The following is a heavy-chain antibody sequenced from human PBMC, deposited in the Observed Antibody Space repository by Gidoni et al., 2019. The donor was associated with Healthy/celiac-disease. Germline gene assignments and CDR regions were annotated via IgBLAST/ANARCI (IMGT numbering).Heavy chain of an antibody. CDR3: ARVGPALNWFDP. CDR1: GFTFSDYY. Sequence: QVQLVESGGGLAKPSRILRRYCAAPGFTFSDYYMGWIRQAPGKGRGCVSYISSSSSYTNYADSVKGRFTISRDNAKISLYLQMNSLRAEDTAVYYCARVGPALNWFDPWGQGTLVTVSS. V-gene: IGHV3-11*06. J-gene: IGHJ5*02. CDR2: ISSSSSYT.